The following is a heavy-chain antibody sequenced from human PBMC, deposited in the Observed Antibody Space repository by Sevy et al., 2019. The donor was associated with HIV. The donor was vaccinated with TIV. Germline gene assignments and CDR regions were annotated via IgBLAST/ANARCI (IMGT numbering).Heavy chain of an antibody. CDR3: ARCLRELLTFDY. D-gene: IGHD1-26*01. J-gene: IGHJ4*02. V-gene: IGHV3-48*02. CDR2: ISSSSSTI. CDR1: GFTFSSYS. Sequence: GGSLRLSCAASGFTFSSYSMNRVRQAPRKGLEWVSYISSSSSTIYYADSVKGRFTISRDNAKNSLYLQMNSLRDEDTAVYYCARCLRELLTFDYWGQGTLVTVSS.